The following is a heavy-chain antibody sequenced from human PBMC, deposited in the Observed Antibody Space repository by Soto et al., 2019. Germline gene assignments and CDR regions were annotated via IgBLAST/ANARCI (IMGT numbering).Heavy chain of an antibody. V-gene: IGHV1-46*01. CDR2: INPSGGST. Sequence: GASVKVSCKASGYTFTSYYMHWVRQAPGQGLEWMGIINPSGGSTSYAQKFQGRVTMTKDTSTSTVYMELSSLRSGDTAVYYCARDYQSSSSDDYYYGMDVWGQGTTVTVSS. J-gene: IGHJ6*02. CDR3: ARDYQSSSSDDYYYGMDV. CDR1: GYTFTSYY. D-gene: IGHD6-6*01.